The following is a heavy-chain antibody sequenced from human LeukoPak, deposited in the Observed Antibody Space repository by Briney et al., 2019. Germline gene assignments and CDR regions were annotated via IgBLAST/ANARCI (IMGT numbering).Heavy chain of an antibody. J-gene: IGHJ4*02. CDR1: VFTFDDYA. CDR3: VTQGGYSYGFTYYFDY. CDR2: ISGDGGST. D-gene: IGHD5-18*01. V-gene: IGHV3-43*02. Sequence: GGSLRLSCAASVFTFDDYAMHWVRQAPGKGLEWVSLISGDGGSTYYADSVKGRFTISRDNSKNSLYLQMNSLRTEETALYSCVTQGGYSYGFTYYFDYWGQGTLVTVSS.